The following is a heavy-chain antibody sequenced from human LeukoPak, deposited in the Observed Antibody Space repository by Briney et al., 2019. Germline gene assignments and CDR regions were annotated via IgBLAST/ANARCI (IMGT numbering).Heavy chain of an antibody. D-gene: IGHD5-24*01. CDR3: ARESRDGYPDAFDI. J-gene: IGHJ3*02. CDR2: IGTAGDT. CDR1: GFTFSSYD. Sequence: GGSLRLSCAASGFTFSSYDMHWVRQATGKGLKWVSAIGTAGDTYYPGSVKGRFTISRENAKNSLYLQMNSLRAGDTAVYYCARESRDGYPDAFDIWGQGTMVTVSS. V-gene: IGHV3-13*01.